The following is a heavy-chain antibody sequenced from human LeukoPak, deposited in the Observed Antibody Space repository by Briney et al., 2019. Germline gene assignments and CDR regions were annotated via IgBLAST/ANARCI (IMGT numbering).Heavy chain of an antibody. CDR2: INTNTGNP. CDR3: ARVGGITIFGVVMDFDY. V-gene: IGHV7-4-1*02. D-gene: IGHD3-3*01. J-gene: IGHJ4*02. Sequence: GASVKVSCKASGYTFTSYAMNWVRQAPGQGLEWMGWINTNTGNPTYAQGFTGRFVFSLDTSVSAAYLQISSLKAEDTAVYYCARVGGITIFGVVMDFDYWGQGTLVTVSS. CDR1: GYTFTSYA.